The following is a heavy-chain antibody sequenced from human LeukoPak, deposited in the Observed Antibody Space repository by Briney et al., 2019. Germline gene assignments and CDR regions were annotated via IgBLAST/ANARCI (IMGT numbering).Heavy chain of an antibody. CDR1: GGSFSGYY. CDR3: ARQPKSCAPGIFITGKACWFDS. Sequence: PSETLSLTCGVYGGSFSGYYWSWIRQPPGKGLEWIGEVDHSGSANYDPSLKSRVTISVDTSENQFSLKLSSVTAAGTAVYYCARQPKSCAPGIFITGKACWFDSWGQGTLVTVSP. D-gene: IGHD3-10*01. J-gene: IGHJ5*01. CDR2: VDHSGSA. V-gene: IGHV4-34*01.